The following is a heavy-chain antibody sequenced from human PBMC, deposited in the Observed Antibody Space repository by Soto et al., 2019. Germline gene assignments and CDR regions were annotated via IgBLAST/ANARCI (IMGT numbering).Heavy chain of an antibody. V-gene: IGHV3-74*01. Sequence: PGGSLRLSCAASRFSFSSYWMHWVRQAPGKGLVWASRIERDGSNTDYADSVKGRFTISRDNTRNTLYLQMNSLRVEDTAVYYCARSYYYYDLDVWGQGTTVTVSS. CDR3: ARSYYYYDLDV. CDR2: IERDGSNT. CDR1: RFSFSSYW. J-gene: IGHJ6*02.